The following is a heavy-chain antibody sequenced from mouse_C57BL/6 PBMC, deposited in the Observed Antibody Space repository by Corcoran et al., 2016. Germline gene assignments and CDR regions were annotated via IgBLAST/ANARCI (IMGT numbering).Heavy chain of an antibody. CDR2: IYWDDDK. V-gene: IGHV8-12*01. J-gene: IGHJ1*03. Sequence: QVTLKESGPGILQSSQTLSLTCSFSGFSLSTSGMGVSWIRQPSGKGLEWLAHIYWDDDKRYNPSLKSRLTISKDTSRNQVFLKITSVDTADTATYYWARRGWYYGSDWYFDVWGTGTTVTVSS. CDR3: ARRGWYYGSDWYFDV. D-gene: IGHD1-1*01. CDR1: GFSLSTSGMG.